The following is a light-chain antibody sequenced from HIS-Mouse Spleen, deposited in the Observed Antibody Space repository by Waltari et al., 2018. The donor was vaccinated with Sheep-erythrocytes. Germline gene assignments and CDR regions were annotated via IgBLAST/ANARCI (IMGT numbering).Light chain of an antibody. CDR2: QDS. J-gene: IGLJ3*02. CDR3: QAWDSSTAWV. Sequence: SYELTQPPSVSVSPGQTASITCSGDKLGDKYACWYQQKPGQSPVLVIYQDSKRPSGSPERFSGSNCGNTATLTISGTQAMDEADYYCQAWDSSTAWVFGGGTKLTVL. CDR1: KLGDKY. V-gene: IGLV3-1*01.